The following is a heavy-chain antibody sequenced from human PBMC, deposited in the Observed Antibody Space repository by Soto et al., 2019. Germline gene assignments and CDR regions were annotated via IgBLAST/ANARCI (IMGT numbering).Heavy chain of an antibody. D-gene: IGHD3-22*01. CDR3: AKAGEGYYYDSSGYYLLYDYGMDV. J-gene: IGHJ6*02. Sequence: GGSLRLSCAASGFTFSSYAMSWVRQAPGKGLEWVSAISGSGGSTYYADSVKGRFTISRDNSKNTLYLQMNSLRAEDTAVYYCAKAGEGYYYDSSGYYLLYDYGMDVWGQGTTVTVSS. CDR1: GFTFSSYA. CDR2: ISGSGGST. V-gene: IGHV3-23*01.